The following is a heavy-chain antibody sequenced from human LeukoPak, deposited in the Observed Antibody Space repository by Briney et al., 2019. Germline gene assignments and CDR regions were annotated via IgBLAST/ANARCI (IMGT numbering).Heavy chain of an antibody. D-gene: IGHD3-3*01. J-gene: IGHJ3*02. CDR1: GGSISSYY. CDR2: IYYSGST. V-gene: IGHV4-59*01. CDR3: ARDTYYDFWSGYGSGAFDI. Sequence: SETLSLTCTVSGGSISSYYWSWIRQPPGKGLEWIGYIYYSGSTNYNPSLKSRVTISVDTSKNQFSLKLSSVTAADTAVYYCARDTYYDFWSGYGSGAFDIWGQGTMVTVSS.